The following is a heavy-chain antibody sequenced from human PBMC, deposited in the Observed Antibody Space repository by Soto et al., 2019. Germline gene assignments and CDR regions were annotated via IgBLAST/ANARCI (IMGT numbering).Heavy chain of an antibody. CDR1: GGTFSSYA. CDR3: ARDGASATVYYYYGMDV. Sequence: SVKVSCKASGGTFSSYAISWVRQAPGQGLEWMGGIIPIFGTANYAQKFQGRVTITADESTSTAYMELSSLRSEDTAVYYCARDGASATVYYYYGMDVWGQGTTVTVSS. V-gene: IGHV1-69*13. CDR2: IIPIFGTA. D-gene: IGHD2-15*01. J-gene: IGHJ6*02.